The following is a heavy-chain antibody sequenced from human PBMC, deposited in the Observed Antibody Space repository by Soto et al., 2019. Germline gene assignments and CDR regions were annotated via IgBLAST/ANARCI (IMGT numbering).Heavy chain of an antibody. CDR1: GGSVSGYF. V-gene: IGHV4-59*02. J-gene: IGHJ4*02. CDR2: IHSSGTT. CDR3: ARSGHTFGGVV. D-gene: IGHD3-16*01. Sequence: LSETLSLTXTVSGGSVSGYFGSWIRQPPGKGLEYIGFIHSSGTTNYNTSLKSRVTVSVDTSKNQISLKLKSLTTADTAIYYCARSGHTFGGVVWGQGIPVTVSS.